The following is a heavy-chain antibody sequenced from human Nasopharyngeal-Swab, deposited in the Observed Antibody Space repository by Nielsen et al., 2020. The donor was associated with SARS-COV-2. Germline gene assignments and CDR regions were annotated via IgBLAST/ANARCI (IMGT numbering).Heavy chain of an antibody. CDR2: IDPSDSYT. CDR3: ARRAYCSGGSCYSPYYYYMDV. J-gene: IGHJ6*03. D-gene: IGHD2-15*01. CDR1: GYSFTSYW. V-gene: IGHV5-10-1*01. Sequence: GESLKISCKGSGYSFTSYWISWVRQMPGKGLEWMGRIDPSDSYTNYSPSFQAHVTISADKSISTAYLQWSSLKASDTAMYYCARRAYCSGGSCYSPYYYYMDVWGKGTTVTVSS.